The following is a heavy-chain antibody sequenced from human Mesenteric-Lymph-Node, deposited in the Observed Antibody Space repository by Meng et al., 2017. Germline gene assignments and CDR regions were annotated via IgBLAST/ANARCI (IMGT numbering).Heavy chain of an antibody. CDR3: ARIKYENSGYYSSYYYYGMDV. D-gene: IGHD3-22*01. CDR2: INPKSGAT. J-gene: IGHJ6*02. Sequence: ASVKVSCKTSGYSFSGYYIHWVRQAPGQGLEWMGWINPKSGATNYAQKYEDRVTLTRDTSTNTAYMELGWLRPDDTAVYYCARIKYENSGYYSSYYYYGMDVWGQETTVTVSS. V-gene: IGHV1-2*02. CDR1: GYSFSGYY.